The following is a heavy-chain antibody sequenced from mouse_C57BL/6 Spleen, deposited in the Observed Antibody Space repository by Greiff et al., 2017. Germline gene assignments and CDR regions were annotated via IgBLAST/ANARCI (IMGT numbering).Heavy chain of an antibody. CDR1: GYSFTGYY. D-gene: IGHD1-1*01. J-gene: IGHJ2*01. V-gene: IGHV1-42*01. Sequence: VQLQQSGPELVKPGASVKISCKASGYSFTGYYMNWMKQSPEKSLEWIGEINPSTGGTTYNQKFKAKATLTVEKSSSTAYMQLKRLTSEDSAVYYGARTYYGSSFDYWGQGTTLTVSS. CDR2: INPSTGGT. CDR3: ARTYYGSSFDY.